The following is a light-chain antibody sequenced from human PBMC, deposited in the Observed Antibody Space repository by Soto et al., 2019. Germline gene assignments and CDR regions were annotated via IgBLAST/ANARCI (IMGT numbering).Light chain of an antibody. Sequence: QSALTQPASVSGSPGQSITISCTGTSSDVGAYNYVSWYQQHPGKAPKLMIYDVSHRPSGVSHRFSGSKSGNTASLTISGLQAEDEADYYCSSYTSSSTLGMFGGGTKLTVL. V-gene: IGLV2-14*01. CDR2: DVS. CDR1: SSDVGAYNY. CDR3: SSYTSSSTLGM. J-gene: IGLJ3*02.